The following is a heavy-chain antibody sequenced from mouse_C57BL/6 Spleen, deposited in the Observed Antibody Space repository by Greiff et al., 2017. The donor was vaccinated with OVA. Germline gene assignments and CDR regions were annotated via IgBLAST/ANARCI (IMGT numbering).Heavy chain of an antibody. D-gene: IGHD3-3*01. V-gene: IGHV1-20*01. CDR1: GYSFTGYF. CDR3: ARGGTGFDY. CDR2: INPYNGDT. J-gene: IGHJ2*01. Sequence: EVQVVESGAELMKPGDSVKISCKASGYSFTGYFMNWVMQSHGKSLEWIGRINPYNGDTFYNQKFKGKATLTVDKSSSTAHMELRSLTSEDSAVYYCARGGTGFDYWGQGTTLTVSS.